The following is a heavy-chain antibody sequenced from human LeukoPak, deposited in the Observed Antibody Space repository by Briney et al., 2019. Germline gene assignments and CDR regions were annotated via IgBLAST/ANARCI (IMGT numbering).Heavy chain of an antibody. Sequence: GGSLRLSCLASGFTFRDFYMSWIRQAPGKGLEWVSYISGSGSAIFYADSVKGRFTISRDNAKNLLYLQMNSLRAEDTALYYCAKGNSGWYFDYWGQGTLVTVSS. CDR3: AKGNSGWYFDY. V-gene: IGHV3-11*01. J-gene: IGHJ4*02. D-gene: IGHD6-25*01. CDR1: GFTFRDFY. CDR2: ISGSGSAI.